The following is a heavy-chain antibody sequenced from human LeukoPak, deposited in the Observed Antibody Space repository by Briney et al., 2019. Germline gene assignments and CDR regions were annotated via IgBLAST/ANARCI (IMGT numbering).Heavy chain of an antibody. Sequence: GGSLRLSCAASGFTVSSNYMSWVRQAPGKGLEWFSVIYSGGSTYYADSVKGRVTISRDNSKNTLYLQMTRLRAEDTAVYYCARSYGSGSYFDYWGQGTLVTVSS. CDR3: ARSYGSGSYFDY. CDR1: GFTVSSNY. CDR2: IYSGGST. D-gene: IGHD3-10*01. J-gene: IGHJ4*02. V-gene: IGHV3-53*01.